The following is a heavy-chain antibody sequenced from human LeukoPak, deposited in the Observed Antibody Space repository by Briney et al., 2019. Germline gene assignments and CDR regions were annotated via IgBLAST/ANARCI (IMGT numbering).Heavy chain of an antibody. J-gene: IGHJ6*03. V-gene: IGHV4-59*11. CDR2: THYSGTT. D-gene: IGHD3-16*01. Sequence: SETLSLTCTVSGVSISSHYWGWNRQAPGKGLEWIVYTHYSGTTNYNPSLKSRVTISVDTSKNQFSLKVSSVTAADTAVYYCARDRVHQGGYYSYYMDGWGKGTTVTVSS. CDR3: ARDRVHQGGYYSYYMDG. CDR1: GVSISSHY.